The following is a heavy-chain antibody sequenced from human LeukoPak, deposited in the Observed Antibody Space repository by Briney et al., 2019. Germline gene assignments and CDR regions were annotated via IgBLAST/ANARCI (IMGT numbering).Heavy chain of an antibody. CDR3: ATGAGCGY. J-gene: IGHJ4*02. CDR2: IKQDGSER. Sequence: GGSLRLSCAASGFTFSSYWMTWVRQAPGKGLEWVANIKQDGSERNYVDSVKGRFTISRDNAKNSLYLQMNTLRDEGTAVYYCATGAGCGYWGQGTLVTVSS. CDR1: GFTFSSYW. D-gene: IGHD6-19*01. V-gene: IGHV3-7*03.